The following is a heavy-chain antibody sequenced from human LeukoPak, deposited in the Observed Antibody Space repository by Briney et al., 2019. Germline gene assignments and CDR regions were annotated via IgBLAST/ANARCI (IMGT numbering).Heavy chain of an antibody. J-gene: IGHJ2*01. CDR1: GFIFTNYS. V-gene: IGHV3-21*01. CDR3: ARYEYDGNSDWFFDL. D-gene: IGHD4-23*01. CDR2: VSSSGAEL. Sequence: GGSLRLSCAASGFIFTNYSMNSVPQAPGPGLKWFSTVSSSGAELYYADSVKGRFTISRDNAKQSLYLKMNSLRAEDTAVYYCARYEYDGNSDWFFDLWGRGTLVTVSS.